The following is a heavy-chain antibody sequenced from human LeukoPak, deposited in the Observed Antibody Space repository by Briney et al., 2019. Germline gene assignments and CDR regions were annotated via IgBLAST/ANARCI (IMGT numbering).Heavy chain of an antibody. V-gene: IGHV3-23*01. Sequence: GGSLRLSCAASGFTFSTYGMHWVRQAPGKGLEWVSAISGSGGSTYYADSVKGRFTISRDNSKNTLYLQMDSLRGEDTAVYYCAKGGGYDSDYYYYGMDVWGQGTTVTVSS. CDR1: GFTFSTYG. CDR2: ISGSGGST. CDR3: AKGGGYDSDYYYYGMDV. D-gene: IGHD5-12*01. J-gene: IGHJ6*02.